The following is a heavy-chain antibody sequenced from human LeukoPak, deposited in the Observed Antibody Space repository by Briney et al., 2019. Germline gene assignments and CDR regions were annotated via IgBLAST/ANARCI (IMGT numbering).Heavy chain of an antibody. J-gene: IGHJ4*02. CDR2: IYYSGSN. Sequence: SETLSLTCTVSGVSISSGDYYWSWIRQPPGKGREWIGYIYYSGSNYYNPALKSRVNMSVDPSKSQFSLKLSSVTAADTAVYYCARRITMVRGAVTPFDYWGQGTLVTVSS. CDR1: GVSISSGDYY. CDR3: ARRITMVRGAVTPFDY. D-gene: IGHD3-10*01. V-gene: IGHV4-30-4*08.